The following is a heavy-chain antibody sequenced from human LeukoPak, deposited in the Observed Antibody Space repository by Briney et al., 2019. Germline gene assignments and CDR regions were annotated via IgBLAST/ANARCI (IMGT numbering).Heavy chain of an antibody. D-gene: IGHD6-19*01. CDR1: GFAFSHYW. J-gene: IGHJ4*02. CDR2: ISYDGSNK. CDR3: ASSAVAGTPFDY. V-gene: IGHV3-30-3*01. Sequence: PGGSLRLSCAASGFAFSHYWMTWVRQAPGKGLEWVAVISYDGSNKYYADSVKGRFTISRDNSKNTLYLQMNSLRAEDTAVYYCASSAVAGTPFDYWGQGTLVTVSS.